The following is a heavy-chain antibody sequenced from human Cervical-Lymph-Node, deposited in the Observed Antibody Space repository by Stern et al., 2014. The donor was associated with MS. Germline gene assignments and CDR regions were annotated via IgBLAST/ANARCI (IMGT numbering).Heavy chain of an antibody. CDR1: GFTFSSYG. Sequence: VQLLESGGGVVQPGRSLRLSCAASGFTFSSYGMHWVRQAPGKGLEWVAVIWDDGSNKYYADSVKGRFTISRDNSKNTLYLQMNSLRAEDTAVYYCARDIYGDDGVYYYGMDVWGQGTTVTVSS. J-gene: IGHJ6*02. V-gene: IGHV3-33*01. CDR3: ARDIYGDDGVYYYGMDV. CDR2: IWDDGSNK. D-gene: IGHD4-17*01.